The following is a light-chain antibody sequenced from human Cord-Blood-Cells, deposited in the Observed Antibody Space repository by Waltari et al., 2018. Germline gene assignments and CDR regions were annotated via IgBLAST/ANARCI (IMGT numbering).Light chain of an antibody. Sequence: DILMTQSPSTLSASVGDSVTITCRASQSISSWLAWYQQKPGKAPKLLIYDASSLESGVPARFSGSGSGTEFTLTISRLQPDDFATYYCQQYNSYSATFGPGTKVDIK. CDR2: DAS. J-gene: IGKJ3*01. V-gene: IGKV1-5*01. CDR1: QSISSW. CDR3: QQYNSYSAT.